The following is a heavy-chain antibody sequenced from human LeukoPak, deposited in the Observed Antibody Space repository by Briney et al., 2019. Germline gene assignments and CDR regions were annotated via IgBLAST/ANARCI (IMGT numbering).Heavy chain of an antibody. V-gene: IGHV3-30*02. Sequence: GGSLRLSCAASGFTFSSYGMHWVRQAPGKGLEWVAFIRYDGSNKYYADSVKGRFTISRDNSKNTLYLQMNSLRAEDTAVHYCAKERYCSGGSCYYFDYWGQGTLVTVSS. CDR2: IRYDGSNK. D-gene: IGHD2-15*01. CDR1: GFTFSSYG. CDR3: AKERYCSGGSCYYFDY. J-gene: IGHJ4*02.